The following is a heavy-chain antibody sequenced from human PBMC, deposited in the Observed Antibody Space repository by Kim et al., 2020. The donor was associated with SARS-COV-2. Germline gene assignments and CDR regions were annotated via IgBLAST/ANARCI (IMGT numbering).Heavy chain of an antibody. J-gene: IGHJ6*02. Sequence: GGSLRLSCAASGFTFSSYSMNWVRQAPGKGLEWVSSISSSSSYIYYADSVKGRFTISRDNAKNSLYLQMNSLRAEDTAVYYCARPVWGSPDGMDVLGQGTTVSVSS. CDR3: ARPVWGSPDGMDV. D-gene: IGHD3-16*01. CDR1: GFTFSSYS. V-gene: IGHV3-21*01. CDR2: ISSSSSYI.